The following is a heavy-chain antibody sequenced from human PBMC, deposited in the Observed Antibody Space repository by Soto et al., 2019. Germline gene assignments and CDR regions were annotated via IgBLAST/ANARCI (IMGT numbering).Heavy chain of an antibody. J-gene: IGHJ4*02. V-gene: IGHV5-51*01. CDR2: IYPGDSDT. Sequence: GESLKISCKGSGYSFSSHWIGWVRQMPGKGLELMAMIYPGDSDTRYSQSFQGQVAISADKSISTAYLQWSSLKASDTAMYYCARQGYDILTGYSAALDYWGQGTLVTVSS. CDR1: GYSFSSHW. D-gene: IGHD3-9*01. CDR3: ARQGYDILTGYSAALDY.